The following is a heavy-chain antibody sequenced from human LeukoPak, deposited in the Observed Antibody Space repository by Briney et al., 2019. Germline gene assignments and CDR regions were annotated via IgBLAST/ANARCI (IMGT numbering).Heavy chain of an antibody. CDR1: GGSISSSSYY. J-gene: IGHJ4*02. D-gene: IGHD2-2*01. Sequence: SETLSLTCTVSGGSISSSSYYWGWIRQPPGKGLEWIGSIYYSGSTYHNPSLKSRVTISVDTSKNQFSLKLSSVTAADTAVYYCSRQLHPYYFDYWGQGTLVTVSS. CDR2: IYYSGST. V-gene: IGHV4-39*01. CDR3: SRQLHPYYFDY.